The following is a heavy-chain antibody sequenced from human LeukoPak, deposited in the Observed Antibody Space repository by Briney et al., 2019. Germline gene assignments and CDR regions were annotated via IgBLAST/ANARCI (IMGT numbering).Heavy chain of an antibody. J-gene: IGHJ4*02. Sequence: GGSLRLSCAASGFTFSGSALHWVRQASGKGLEWVGRIRSTANGYATAYAVSVKGRFTISRDNAKNSLYLQMSSLRAEDTAVYYCTRETPDSSSWTAFDYWGQGTLVTVSS. D-gene: IGHD6-13*01. CDR3: TRETPDSSSWTAFDY. V-gene: IGHV3-73*01. CDR1: GFTFSGSA. CDR2: IRSTANGYAT.